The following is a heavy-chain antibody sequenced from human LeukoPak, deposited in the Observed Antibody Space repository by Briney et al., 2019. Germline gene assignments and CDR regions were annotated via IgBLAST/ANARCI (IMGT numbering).Heavy chain of an antibody. CDR3: ARGGSSSWYVD. V-gene: IGHV4-34*01. CDR1: GGSFSGYY. CDR2: INHSGST. D-gene: IGHD6-13*01. J-gene: IGHJ4*02. Sequence: SETLSLTCAVYGGSFSGYYWSWIRQPPGKGLEWIGEINHSGSTNYNPSLKSRVTISVDTSKNQFSLKLSSVTAADPAVYYCARGGSSSWYVDWGQGTLVTVSS.